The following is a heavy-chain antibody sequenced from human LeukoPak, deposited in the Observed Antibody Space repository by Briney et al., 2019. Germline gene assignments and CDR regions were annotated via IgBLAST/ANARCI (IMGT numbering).Heavy chain of an antibody. Sequence: SETLSLTCTVSGGSISSYYWGWIRQPPGKGLEWIGSIYYSGSTYYNPSLKSRVTISVDTSKNQFSLKLSSVTAADTAVYYCARVGATRYYYYYYMDVWGKGTTVTVSS. CDR2: IYYSGST. CDR3: ARVGATRYYYYYYMDV. V-gene: IGHV4-39*07. CDR1: GGSISSYY. J-gene: IGHJ6*03. D-gene: IGHD1-26*01.